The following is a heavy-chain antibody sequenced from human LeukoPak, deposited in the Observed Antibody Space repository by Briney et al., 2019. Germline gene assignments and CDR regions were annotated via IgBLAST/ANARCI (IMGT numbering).Heavy chain of an antibody. J-gene: IGHJ4*02. D-gene: IGHD1-14*01. CDR2: IYYSGSN. Sequence: SETLSLTCTVSGGSISSGGYYWSWIRQHPGKGLEWIGYIYYSGSNYYHPSLKSRVTISVDTSKNQFSLKLSSVTAADTAVYYCARARPPGAPYYFDYWGQGTLVTVSS. CDR1: GGSISSGGYY. V-gene: IGHV4-31*03. CDR3: ARARPPGAPYYFDY.